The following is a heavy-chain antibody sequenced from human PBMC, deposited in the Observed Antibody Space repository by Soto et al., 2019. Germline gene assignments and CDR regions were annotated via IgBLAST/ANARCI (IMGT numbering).Heavy chain of an antibody. V-gene: IGHV6-1*01. CDR1: GDSVSSNSAA. D-gene: IGHD1-7*01. Sequence: PPQTLSLTCAISGDSVSSNSAAWNWIRQSPSRGLEWLGRTYYRSKWYNDYAVSVKSRITINPDTSKNQFSLQLNSVTPEDTAVYYCASSKLELRHRDDAFDIWGQGTMVTVSS. CDR3: ASSKLELRHRDDAFDI. CDR2: TYYRSKWYN. J-gene: IGHJ3*02.